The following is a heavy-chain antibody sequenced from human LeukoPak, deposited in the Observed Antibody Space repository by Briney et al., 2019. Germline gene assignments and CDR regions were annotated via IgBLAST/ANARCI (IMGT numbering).Heavy chain of an antibody. D-gene: IGHD3-22*01. Sequence: SETLSLTCAVYGGSFSGYYWSWIRQPPGKGLEWIGEINHSGSTNYNPSLKSRVTISVDTFKNQFSLKLGSVTAADTAVYYCARGLVRITMIVGAMGATYYFDYWGQGTLVTVSS. CDR3: ARGLVRITMIVGAMGATYYFDY. J-gene: IGHJ4*02. V-gene: IGHV4-34*01. CDR1: GGSFSGYY. CDR2: INHSGST.